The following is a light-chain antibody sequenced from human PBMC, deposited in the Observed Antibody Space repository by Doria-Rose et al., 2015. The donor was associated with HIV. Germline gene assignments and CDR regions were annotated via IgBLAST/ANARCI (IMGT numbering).Light chain of an antibody. Sequence: VLTQSPESLGMSLGERATLNCKSNQSLLYTSKNYLAWYQQKPGQPPKLLIYWASTWQSGVPARFSGSGSGTDFTLTISSLEAEDVAVYYCQQYYDTPSFGPGTTVDIK. V-gene: IGKV4-1*01. J-gene: IGKJ3*01. CDR3: QQYYDTPS. CDR1: QSLLYTSKNY. CDR2: WAS.